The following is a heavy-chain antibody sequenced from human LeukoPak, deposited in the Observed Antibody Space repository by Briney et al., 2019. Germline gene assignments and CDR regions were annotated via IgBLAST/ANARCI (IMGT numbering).Heavy chain of an antibody. J-gene: IGHJ4*02. V-gene: IGHV3-23*01. CDR1: GFTFSSYA. CDR2: ISGSGGST. Sequence: GGSLRLSCAASGFTFSSYAMSWVRQAPGKGLEWVSAISGSGGSTYYADSVKGRFTISRDNSKNTLYLQTNSLRAEDTAVYYCAKDLDSGGYYLTFDYWGQGTLVTVSS. CDR3: AKDLDSGGYYLTFDY. D-gene: IGHD3-22*01.